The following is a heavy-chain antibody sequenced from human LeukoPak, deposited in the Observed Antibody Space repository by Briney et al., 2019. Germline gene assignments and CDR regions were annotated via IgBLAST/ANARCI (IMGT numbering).Heavy chain of an antibody. CDR1: GFTFSSYA. V-gene: IGHV3-23*01. D-gene: IGHD3-22*01. Sequence: PGGSLRLSCAASGFTFSSYAMSWVRQAPGKGLEWVSAISGSGGSTYYADSVKGRFTISRDNSKNTLYLQMNSLRAEDTAVYYCARTPFVHTMIRPNSYYFDYWGQGTLVTVSS. J-gene: IGHJ4*02. CDR3: ARTPFVHTMIRPNSYYFDY. CDR2: ISGSGGST.